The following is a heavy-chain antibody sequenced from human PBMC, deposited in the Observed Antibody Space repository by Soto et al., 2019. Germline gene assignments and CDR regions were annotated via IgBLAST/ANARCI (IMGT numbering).Heavy chain of an antibody. CDR1: GFTVSNNY. Sequence: GGSLRLSCAVSGFTVSNNYMSWVRQAPGKGLEGVSVIYSGGYTAYGDSVKGRFTISRDNSKNTLYLQMNSLRADDTAVYYCARDFSDPNYYDSSGYYLDVWGQGTTVTAP. CDR3: ARDFSDPNYYDSSGYYLDV. CDR2: IYSGGYT. V-gene: IGHV3-53*01. D-gene: IGHD3-22*01. J-gene: IGHJ6*02.